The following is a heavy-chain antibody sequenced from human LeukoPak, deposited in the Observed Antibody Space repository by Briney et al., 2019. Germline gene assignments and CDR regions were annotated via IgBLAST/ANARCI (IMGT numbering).Heavy chain of an antibody. CDR3: ARQRITMVRGAIGREYNWFDP. V-gene: IGHV4-34*01. CDR2: INHSGST. J-gene: IGHJ5*02. D-gene: IGHD3-10*01. CDR1: GGSFSGYY. Sequence: PSETLSLTCAVYGGSFSGYYWSWIRQPPGKGLEWIGEINHSGSTNYNPSLKSRVTISVDTSKNQFPLKLSSVTAADTAVYYCARQRITMVRGAIGREYNWFDPWGQGTLVTVPS.